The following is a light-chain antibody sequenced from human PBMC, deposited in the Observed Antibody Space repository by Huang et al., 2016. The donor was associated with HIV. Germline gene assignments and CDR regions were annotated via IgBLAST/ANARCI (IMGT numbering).Light chain of an antibody. CDR1: QSVYYSSNSKNY. CDR3: QQYYSIPQT. CDR2: WAS. V-gene: IGKV4-1*01. J-gene: IGKJ1*01. Sequence: DIVLTQSPDSLAVSMGERATIKCRSSQSVYYSSNSKNYLAWFQQKPGEAPRLSIYWASAREAGVPDRFSGSGSGTDFTLTISSLEAEDAAVYYCQQYYSIPQTFGQGTKVEI.